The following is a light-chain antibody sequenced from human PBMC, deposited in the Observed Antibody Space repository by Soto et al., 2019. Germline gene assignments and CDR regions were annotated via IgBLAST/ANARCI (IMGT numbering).Light chain of an antibody. CDR3: SSFAGNNNRGV. V-gene: IGLV2-11*01. CDR2: DVN. CDR1: SGDIGGYNY. Sequence: QSALTQPRSVSGSPGQSVTISCTGASGDIGGYNYVSWYQHHPGKAPKLIIFDVNKRPSGVPDRFSGSKSGNTASLTISGLQPEDEADYYCSSFAGNNNRGVFGSGTKLTVL. J-gene: IGLJ1*01.